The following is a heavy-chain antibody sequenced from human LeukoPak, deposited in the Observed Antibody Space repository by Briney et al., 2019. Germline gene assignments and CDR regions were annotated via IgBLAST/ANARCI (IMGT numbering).Heavy chain of an antibody. V-gene: IGHV3-66*01. J-gene: IGHJ4*02. D-gene: IGHD3-3*01. CDR3: ASLFSEWNYFDY. Sequence: PGGSLRLSCAASGFTVNSNYMSWVRQAPGKGLEWVSVIYSGGSTYYADSVKGRFTISRDNSKNTLYLQMNSLRAEDTAVYYCASLFSEWNYFDYWGQGTLVTVSS. CDR1: GFTVNSNY. CDR2: IYSGGST.